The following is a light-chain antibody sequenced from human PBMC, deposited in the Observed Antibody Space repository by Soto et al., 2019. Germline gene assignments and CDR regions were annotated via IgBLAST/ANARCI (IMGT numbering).Light chain of an antibody. Sequence: DINVALAPAPITASVWDRAGVACLASQSISSWLAWYQQKPGKAPKLLIYDASTLQSGVPSRYSGSGSGTEFTLTISNLQPDDFATYYCQQYESYSPWTFGQGTNVDI. CDR3: QQYESYSPWT. CDR1: QSISSW. CDR2: DAS. V-gene: IGKV1-5*01. J-gene: IGKJ1*01.